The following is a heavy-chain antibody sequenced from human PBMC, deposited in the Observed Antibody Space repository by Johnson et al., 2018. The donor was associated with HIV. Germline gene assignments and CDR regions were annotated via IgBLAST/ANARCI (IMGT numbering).Heavy chain of an antibody. Sequence: QMLLVEFGGGVVRPGGSLRLSCAASGFTFHDYAMSWVRQAPGQGLEWVSGISSDGRNKYYADSVKGRFTISRDNSKNTLYLQMNSLRAEDTAVYYCARSMTTVTVAFDIWGQGTMVTVSS. V-gene: IGHV3-30-3*01. D-gene: IGHD4-17*01. CDR2: ISSDGRNK. CDR1: GFTFHDYA. J-gene: IGHJ3*02. CDR3: ARSMTTVTVAFDI.